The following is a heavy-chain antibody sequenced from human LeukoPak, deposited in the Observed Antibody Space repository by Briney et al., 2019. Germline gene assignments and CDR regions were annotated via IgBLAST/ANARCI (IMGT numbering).Heavy chain of an antibody. V-gene: IGHV3-23*01. D-gene: IGHD6-13*01. CDR2: ISGSGGST. CDR3: AKDDIAAAANFDY. Sequence: GGSLRLSCAASGFTFSSYAMSWVRQAPGKGLEWVSSISGSGGSTYYGDSVKGRFTISRDNSKNPLYLKMASLRAEDTAVYYCAKDDIAAAANFDYWGQGTLVTVSS. CDR1: GFTFSSYA. J-gene: IGHJ4*02.